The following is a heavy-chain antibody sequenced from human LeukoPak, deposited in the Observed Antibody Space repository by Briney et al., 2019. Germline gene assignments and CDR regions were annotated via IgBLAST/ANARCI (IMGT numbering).Heavy chain of an antibody. CDR3: ARDPKGKTLRFDP. CDR1: GGTFSSYA. V-gene: IGHV1-69*06. Sequence: SVKVSCKASGGTFSSYAISWVRQAPGQGLEWMGGIIPIFGTANYAQKFQGRVTITADKSTSTAYMELSSLRSDDTAVYYCARDPKGKTLRFDPWGQGTLVTVSS. J-gene: IGHJ5*02. CDR2: IIPIFGTA.